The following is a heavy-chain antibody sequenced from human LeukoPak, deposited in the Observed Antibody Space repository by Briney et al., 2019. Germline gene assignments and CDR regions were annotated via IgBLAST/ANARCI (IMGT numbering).Heavy chain of an antibody. CDR3: ASGIQTQGNNF. CDR1: GASITSYY. J-gene: IGHJ4*02. D-gene: IGHD4-23*01. V-gene: IGHV4-4*07. Sequence: SETLSLTCTVSGASITSYYWTWIRQFAGKGLEWVGRIYINGETNYNPSLKNRATLSLDTAKNQFSLKLRSLTAADTAVYYCASGIQTQGNNFWGQGTLVTVSS. CDR2: IYINGET.